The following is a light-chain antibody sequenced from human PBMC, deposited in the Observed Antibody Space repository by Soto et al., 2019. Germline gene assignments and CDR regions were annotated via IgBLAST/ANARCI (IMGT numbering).Light chain of an antibody. CDR2: GAS. Sequence: IRITQPRATVHVPPAKRVTLSCRARSSVGSNLAWYQQKPGQAPRLLIYGASTRATGIPARFSGSGSETESTLTIISLQPEDFATYYCQQANSFPLTFCGVTKVDI. CDR1: SSVGSN. CDR3: QQANSFPLT. J-gene: IGKJ4*01. V-gene: IGKV3-15*01.